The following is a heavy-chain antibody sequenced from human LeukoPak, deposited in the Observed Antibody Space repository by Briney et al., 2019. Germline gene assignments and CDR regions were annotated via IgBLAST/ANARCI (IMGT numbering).Heavy chain of an antibody. D-gene: IGHD2-15*01. CDR2: ISGSGGST. V-gene: IGHV3-23*01. CDR3: AKAPIVVVVPRLGPYYFDY. J-gene: IGHJ4*02. CDR1: GFTFSSYA. Sequence: GGSLRLSCAASGFTFSSYAMSWVRQAPGKGLEWVSAISGSGGSTYYADSVKGRFTISRDNSKNTLYLQMNSLRAEDTAVYYCAKAPIVVVVPRLGPYYFDYWGQGTLVTVSS.